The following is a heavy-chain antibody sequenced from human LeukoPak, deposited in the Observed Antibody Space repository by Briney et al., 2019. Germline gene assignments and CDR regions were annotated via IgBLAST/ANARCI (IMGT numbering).Heavy chain of an antibody. J-gene: IGHJ4*02. CDR2: IYTSGST. V-gene: IGHV4-4*07. D-gene: IGHD3-22*01. Sequence: GSLRPSCAASGFTFSSYWMSWIRQPAGKGLEWIGRIYTSGSTNYNPSLKSRVTISVDTSKNQFSLKLSSVTAADTAVYYCAREPRALYDSSGYLFDYWGQGTLVTVSS. CDR1: GFTFSSYW. CDR3: AREPRALYDSSGYLFDY.